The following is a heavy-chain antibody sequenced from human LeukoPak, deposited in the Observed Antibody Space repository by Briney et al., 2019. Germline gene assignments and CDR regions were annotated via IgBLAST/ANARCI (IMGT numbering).Heavy chain of an antibody. V-gene: IGHV3-9*01. CDR2: ISWNSGSI. CDR3: AKDFVQQLGDAFDI. D-gene: IGHD6-6*01. CDR1: GFTFDDYA. Sequence: GGSLRLSCAASGFTFDDYAMHWVRQAPGKGLEWVSGISWNSGSIGYADSVKGRFTIPRDNAKNSLYLQMNSLRAEDTALYYCAKDFVQQLGDAFDIWGQGTMVTVSS. J-gene: IGHJ3*02.